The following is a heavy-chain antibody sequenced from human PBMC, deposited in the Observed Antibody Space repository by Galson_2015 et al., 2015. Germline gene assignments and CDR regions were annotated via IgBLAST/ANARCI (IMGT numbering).Heavy chain of an antibody. V-gene: IGHV1-69*13. CDR1: RDTSSTYA. D-gene: IGHD1-26*01. CDR3: ARWTSGDYYHGMDV. J-gene: IGHJ6*02. Sequence: SVKVSCKAPRDTSSTYALSWVRQAPGQGLQWMGGIIPVFGAPDYAQKFQDRVTITADESTSTAYMELSSLTSDDAGVYYCARWTSGDYYHGMDVWGQGTTVTVSS. CDR2: IIPVFGAP.